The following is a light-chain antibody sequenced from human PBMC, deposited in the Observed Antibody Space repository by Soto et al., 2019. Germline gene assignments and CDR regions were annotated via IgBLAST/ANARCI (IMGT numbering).Light chain of an antibody. Sequence: QSALTQPPSASGSPGQSVTISCTGTSSDVGDYNYVSWYQQHPGKAPKLIIYEVSKRPSGVPDRFSGSKPANTASLTVSGLQAEDEAEYFCSSYEDGRYVFGTGTKVTVL. V-gene: IGLV2-8*01. CDR2: EVS. CDR3: SSYEDGRYV. CDR1: SSDVGDYNY. J-gene: IGLJ1*01.